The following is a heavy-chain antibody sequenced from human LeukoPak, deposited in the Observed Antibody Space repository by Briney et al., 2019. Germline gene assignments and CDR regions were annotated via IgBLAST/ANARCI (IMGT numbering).Heavy chain of an antibody. J-gene: IGHJ4*02. V-gene: IGHV1-18*01. D-gene: IGHD3-22*01. Sequence: ASVNVSCKASGYTFTSYGISWVRQAPGQGLEWMGWISAYNGNTKYAQNLQGRVTMTTDTSTSTAYMELRSVRSDDTAVYYCARDSSGYYVDYRGQGTLVTVSS. CDR2: ISAYNGNT. CDR1: GYTFTSYG. CDR3: ARDSSGYYVDY.